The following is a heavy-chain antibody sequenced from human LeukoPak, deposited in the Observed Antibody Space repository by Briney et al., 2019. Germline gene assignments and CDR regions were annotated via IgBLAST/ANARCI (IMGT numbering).Heavy chain of an antibody. CDR2: INHSGST. CDR3: ARDRGVLLWFGEVAFDI. J-gene: IGHJ3*02. V-gene: IGHV4-34*01. CDR1: GGSFSGYY. Sequence: PPETLSLTCAVYGGSFSGYYWSWIRQPPGKGLEWIGEINHSGSTNYNPSLKSRVTISVDTSKNQFSLKLSSVTAADTAVYYCARDRGVLLWFGEVAFDIWGQGTMVTVSS. D-gene: IGHD3-10*01.